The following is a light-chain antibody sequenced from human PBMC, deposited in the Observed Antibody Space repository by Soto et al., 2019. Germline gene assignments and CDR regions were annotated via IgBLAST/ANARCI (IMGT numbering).Light chain of an antibody. CDR1: SSDIGAYNY. J-gene: IGLJ2*01. CDR2: EVS. Sequence: QSVLTQPASVSGSPGQSITISCTGSSSDIGAYNYVSWYQQSPGKAPKLIIYEVSNRPSGISNRFSGSKSGNTASLTISGIQAEDEADYHCSSFTSTTILVFGGGTKLTVL. CDR3: SSFTSTTILV. V-gene: IGLV2-14*01.